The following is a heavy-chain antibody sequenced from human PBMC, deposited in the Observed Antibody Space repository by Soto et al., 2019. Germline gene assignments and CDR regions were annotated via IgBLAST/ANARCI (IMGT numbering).Heavy chain of an antibody. CDR2: ISAYNGNT. V-gene: IGHV1-18*04. CDR3: ARAIIVITGTTGGAFDI. D-gene: IGHD1-7*01. J-gene: IGHJ3*02. CDR1: GYTFTSYG. Sequence: QVQLVQSGAEVKKPGASVKVSCKASGYTFTSYGISWVRQAPGQGLEWMGWISAYNGNTNYAQKLQGRVTMTTDTSTSAAYKELRSLRSDDTAVYYCARAIIVITGTTGGAFDIWGQGTMVTVSS.